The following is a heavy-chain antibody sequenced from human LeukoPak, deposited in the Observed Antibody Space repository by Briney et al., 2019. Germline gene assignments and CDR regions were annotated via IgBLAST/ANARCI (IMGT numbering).Heavy chain of an antibody. J-gene: IGHJ4*02. CDR2: ISSRSTYI. Sequence: GGSLRLACTASGFSFSDYYMGWIRQAPGKGLEWISYISSRSTYISDADSVKGRFTISRDNAKNLLFLQMNSLRVEDTALYYCARGGTGAFDYWAREYWSPSPQ. V-gene: IGHV3-11*06. CDR1: GFSFSDYY. CDR3: ARGGTGAFDY. D-gene: IGHD3-10*01.